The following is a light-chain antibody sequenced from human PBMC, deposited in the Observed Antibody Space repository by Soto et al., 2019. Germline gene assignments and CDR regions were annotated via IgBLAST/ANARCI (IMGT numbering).Light chain of an antibody. CDR3: AAWDDSLNGPV. CDR1: SYNIGNNT. J-gene: IGLJ3*02. Sequence: QSVLTQPPSASGTPGQRVTISCSGSSYNIGNNTVNWYQQLPGTAPKLLIYGNNHRTSGVPDRFSGSKSGTSASLANSGLQSEDGADYFCAAWDDSLNGPVFGGGTKLTVL. CDR2: GNN. V-gene: IGLV1-44*01.